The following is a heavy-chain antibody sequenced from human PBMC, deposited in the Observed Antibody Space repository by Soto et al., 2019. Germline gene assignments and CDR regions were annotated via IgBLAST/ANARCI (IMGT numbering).Heavy chain of an antibody. D-gene: IGHD2-2*01. V-gene: IGHV1-69*01. CDR3: ARGRGTIVVWPRDYYYGMDV. CDR1: GGTFSSYA. J-gene: IGHJ6*01. Sequence: QVQLVQSGAEVKKPGSSVKVSCKASGGTFSSYAISWVRQAPGQGLEWMGGLIPIFGTANYAQKFQGRVTITADESTGTANMELSSLRSEDTAVYFCARGRGTIVVWPRDYYYGMDVWGQGTTVTVSS. CDR2: LIPIFGTA.